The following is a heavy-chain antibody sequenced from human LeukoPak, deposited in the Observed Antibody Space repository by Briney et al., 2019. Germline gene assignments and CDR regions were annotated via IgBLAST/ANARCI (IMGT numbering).Heavy chain of an antibody. J-gene: IGHJ6*02. D-gene: IGHD1-26*01. CDR3: ARISLGAIWGYYYGMDV. V-gene: IGHV1-69*13. CDR1: GGTFSSYS. CDR2: IIPIFDTA. Sequence: SVKVSCKASGGTFSSYSISWVRQAPGQGLEWMGGIIPIFDTADYAQKFQGRVTITADESTSTAHMELSSLRSEDTAVFYCARISLGAIWGYYYGMDVWGQGTTVTVSS.